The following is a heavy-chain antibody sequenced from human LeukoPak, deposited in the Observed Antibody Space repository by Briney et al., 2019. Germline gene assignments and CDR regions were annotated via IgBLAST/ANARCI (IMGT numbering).Heavy chain of an antibody. CDR3: ARHGPQLYTNNWFDP. CDR1: GYSFTSYW. V-gene: IGHV5-51*01. CDR2: IYPGDSDT. D-gene: IGHD2-8*01. J-gene: IGHJ5*02. Sequence: GESPKISCKGSGYSFTSYWIGWVRQMPGKSLEWMGIIYPGDSDTRYSPSFQGQVTISADKSISTAYLQWSSLKASDTAMYYCARHGPQLYTNNWFDPWGQGTLATVSS.